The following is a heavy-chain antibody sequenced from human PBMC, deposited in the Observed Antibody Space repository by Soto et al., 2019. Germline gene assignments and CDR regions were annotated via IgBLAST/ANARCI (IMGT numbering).Heavy chain of an antibody. Sequence: ELQVLESGGGLVQPGGSLRLTCAASGFTLSEYGTSWVRQAPGKGLEWVSFVSGSGDSTYYTDSVKGRFTISRDSSKNTVCLKMNSLRAGDTAVYYCATSNSGKRDWGQGTLVTVSS. V-gene: IGHV3-23*01. CDR1: GFTLSEYG. CDR3: ATSNSGKRD. CDR2: VSGSGDST. J-gene: IGHJ4*02. D-gene: IGHD2-21*01.